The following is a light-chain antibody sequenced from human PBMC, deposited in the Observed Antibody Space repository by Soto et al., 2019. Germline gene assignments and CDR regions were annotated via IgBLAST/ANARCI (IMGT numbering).Light chain of an antibody. CDR1: QTISTY. V-gene: IGKV1-39*01. CDR3: QQSLGIPYT. Sequence: DIQMTQSPSALSASVGDRVTITCRASQTISTYLTGYQQKPGKAPKLLIYAASTLQSGVPSRVSGSGSGTDFTLTISSLQPEEFAAYYFQQSLGIPYTFGQGTRLEIK. J-gene: IGKJ2*01. CDR2: AAS.